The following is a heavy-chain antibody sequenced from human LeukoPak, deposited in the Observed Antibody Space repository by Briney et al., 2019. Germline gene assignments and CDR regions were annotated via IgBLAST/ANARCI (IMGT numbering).Heavy chain of an antibody. D-gene: IGHD3-22*01. CDR3: AKAAYCSAGTCQFYYYDTSAYPDY. J-gene: IGHJ4*02. V-gene: IGHV3-74*01. Sequence: PGGSLRLPCAASGFTFSSYWMHWVRQAPGKGLVWVSRISSDGSSTDYADSVKGRFTISRDNAKKTLFLQMNSLRAEDTAVYYCAKAAYCSAGTCQFYYYDTSAYPDYWGQGTLVTVSS. CDR2: ISSDGSST. CDR1: GFTFSSYW.